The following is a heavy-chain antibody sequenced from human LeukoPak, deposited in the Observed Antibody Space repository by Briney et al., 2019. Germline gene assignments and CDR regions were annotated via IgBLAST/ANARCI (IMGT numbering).Heavy chain of an antibody. CDR2: INHSGST. V-gene: IGHV4-34*01. Sequence: SETLSLTCAVYGGSFRGYYWSWIRQPPGKGLEWIGEINHSGSTNYNPSLKSRVTISVDTSKNQFSLKLSSVTAADTAVYYCASLTTVTTFGYWGQGTLVTVSS. CDR1: GGSFRGYY. D-gene: IGHD4-17*01. J-gene: IGHJ4*02. CDR3: ASLTTVTTFGY.